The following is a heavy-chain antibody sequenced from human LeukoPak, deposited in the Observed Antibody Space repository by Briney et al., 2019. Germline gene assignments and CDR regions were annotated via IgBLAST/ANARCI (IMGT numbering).Heavy chain of an antibody. J-gene: IGHJ4*02. CDR3: ARMYYYDSSGRIDY. CDR1: GYSISSGYY. CDR2: IYHSGST. D-gene: IGHD3-22*01. Sequence: PSETLSLTCTVSGYSISSGYYWGWIRQPPGKGLEWIGSIYHSGSTYYNPSLKSRVPISVDTSKNQFSLKLSSVTAADTAVYYCARMYYYDSSGRIDYWGQGTLVTVSS. V-gene: IGHV4-38-2*02.